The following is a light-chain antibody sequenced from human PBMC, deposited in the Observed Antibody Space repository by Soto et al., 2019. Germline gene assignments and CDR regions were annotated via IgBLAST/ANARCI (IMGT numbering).Light chain of an antibody. Sequence: EIVLTQSPGILSLSPGERASLSCGAGQRIRTSSLAWYQQKPGQAPRLLIYGASSRATGIPDRFSGTGSETDFTLTISRLEPEDFAVYYCQQYDNSPITFGQGTRLEIK. V-gene: IGKV3-20*01. CDR1: QRIRTSS. CDR3: QQYDNSPIT. CDR2: GAS. J-gene: IGKJ5*01.